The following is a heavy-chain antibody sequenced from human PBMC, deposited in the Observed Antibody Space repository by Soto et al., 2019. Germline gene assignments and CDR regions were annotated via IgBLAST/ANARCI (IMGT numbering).Heavy chain of an antibody. CDR3: AKASRGRYPGSRVFDF. Sequence: EVQLLESGGGLVQPGGSLRLSCAASGFTFNSHAMSWVRQAPGEGLEWVSVITDSGDDTLSADSVKGRFTISRDNSKNTLYLQMNSLRVEDTAIYYCAKASRGRYPGSRVFDFWGQRTRVTVSS. D-gene: IGHD3-10*01. CDR1: GFTFNSHA. CDR2: ITDSGDDT. V-gene: IGHV3-23*01. J-gene: IGHJ4*02.